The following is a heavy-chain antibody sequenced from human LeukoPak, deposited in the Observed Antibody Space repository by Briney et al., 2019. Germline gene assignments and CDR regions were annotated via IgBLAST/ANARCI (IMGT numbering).Heavy chain of an antibody. D-gene: IGHD4-23*01. V-gene: IGHV3-9*01. Sequence: GGSLRLSCAASGFTFDDYAMHWVRQAPGKGLEWVSGISWNSGSIGYADSVKGRFTISRDNAKNSLYLQMNSLRAEDTALYYCAKDLNGGKYYGMDVWGQGTTVTVSS. CDR3: AKDLNGGKYYGMDV. CDR2: ISWNSGSI. CDR1: GFTFDDYA. J-gene: IGHJ6*02.